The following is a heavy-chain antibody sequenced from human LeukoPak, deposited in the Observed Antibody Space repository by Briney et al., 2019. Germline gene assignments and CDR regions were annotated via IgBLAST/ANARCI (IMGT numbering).Heavy chain of an antibody. D-gene: IGHD3-9*01. J-gene: IGHJ4*02. CDR1: GFTFSSHA. Sequence: GGSLRLSCAASGFTFSSHAMSWVRQAPGKGLEWVSAISGSGGSTYYADSVKGRFTISRHNSKNTLHLQMNSLRAEDTTVYYCAKGPRGILTGYSEEEWGQGTLVTVSS. CDR2: ISGSGGST. CDR3: AKGPRGILTGYSEEE. V-gene: IGHV3-23*01.